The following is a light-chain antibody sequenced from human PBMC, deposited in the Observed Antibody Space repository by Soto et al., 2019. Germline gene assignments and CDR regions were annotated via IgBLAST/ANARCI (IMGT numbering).Light chain of an antibody. CDR2: DVN. Sequence: QSVLTQPRSVSGSPGQSVTISCTGAHSDIGTYNSVSWYQQHPDKAPKLIIYDVNKRPSGVPDRFSGSKSGNTASLTISGLQEDYDSDYYGRSDAGVHTYVFGSGTKVT. V-gene: IGLV2-11*01. CDR3: RSDAGVHTYV. J-gene: IGLJ1*01. CDR1: HSDIGTYNS.